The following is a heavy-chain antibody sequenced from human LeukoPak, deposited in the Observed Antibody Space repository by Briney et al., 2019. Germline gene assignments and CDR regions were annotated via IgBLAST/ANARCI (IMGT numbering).Heavy chain of an antibody. Sequence: PGGSLRLSCAASGFTFSSYAMHWVRQAPGKGLEWVAVISYDGSNKYYADSVEGRFTISRDNSKNTLYLQMNSLRAEDTAVYYCARGAGSSWSPFDYWGQGTLVTVSS. CDR2: ISYDGSNK. CDR1: GFTFSSYA. V-gene: IGHV3-30-3*01. J-gene: IGHJ4*02. D-gene: IGHD6-13*01. CDR3: ARGAGSSWSPFDY.